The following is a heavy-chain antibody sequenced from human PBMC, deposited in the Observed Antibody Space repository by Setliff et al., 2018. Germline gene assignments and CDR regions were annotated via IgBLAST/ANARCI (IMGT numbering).Heavy chain of an antibody. D-gene: IGHD2-15*01. CDR3: AISSLSICSGGSCPNAFDI. CDR2: INPNSGGA. Sequence: ASVKVSCKASGYTFAGYYMHWVRQAPGQGLEWMGWINPNSGGANYAQRFQGRVTMTTDTSTSAAYMELRSLRSDDTAVYYCAISSLSICSGGSCPNAFDIWGQGTMVTVSS. J-gene: IGHJ3*02. V-gene: IGHV1-2*02. CDR1: GYTFAGYY.